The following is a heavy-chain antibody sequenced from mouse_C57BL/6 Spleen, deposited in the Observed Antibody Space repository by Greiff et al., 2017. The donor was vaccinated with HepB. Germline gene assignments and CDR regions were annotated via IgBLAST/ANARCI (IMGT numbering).Heavy chain of an antibody. CDR3: LYGSSSYYAMDY. CDR1: GYTFTSYT. D-gene: IGHD1-1*01. CDR2: INPSSGYT. V-gene: IGHV1-4*01. Sequence: QVHVKQSGAELARPGASVKMSCKASGYTFTSYTMHWVKQRPGQGLEWIGYINPSSGYTKYNQKFKDKATLTADKSSSTAYMQLSSLTSEDSAVYYCLYGSSSYYAMDYGGQGTSVTVSS. J-gene: IGHJ4*01.